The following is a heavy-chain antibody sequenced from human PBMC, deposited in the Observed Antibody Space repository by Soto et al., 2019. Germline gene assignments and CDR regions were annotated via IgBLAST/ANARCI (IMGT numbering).Heavy chain of an antibody. Sequence: SETLSLTCTVSGGPISSGAYYWSWIRRRPGQGLEWIGYIYTSGTTYYSPSLQSRVAILLDTSKNQISLKLNSVTAADTAVYYCARDLQFVSDTGGYYYYYMDVWGQGTTVTVSS. V-gene: IGHV4-31*03. CDR1: GGPISSGAYY. CDR2: IYTSGTT. D-gene: IGHD6-6*01. J-gene: IGHJ6*02. CDR3: ARDLQFVSDTGGYYYYYMDV.